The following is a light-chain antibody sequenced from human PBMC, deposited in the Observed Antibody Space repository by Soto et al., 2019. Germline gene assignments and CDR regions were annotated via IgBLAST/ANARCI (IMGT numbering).Light chain of an antibody. CDR2: WAS. J-gene: IGKJ2*01. CDR3: RQYYGSPYT. Sequence: DIVMAQSPGSLAVSLGETATISCRSSHSVLHSPNNKNYMTWYQHKPGQPPKMLIYWASIRVSGVPDRFSGSGSGTDFTLTINGLQAEDVAVYYCRQYYGSPYTFGQGTKLEIK. V-gene: IGKV4-1*01. CDR1: HSVLHSPNNKNY.